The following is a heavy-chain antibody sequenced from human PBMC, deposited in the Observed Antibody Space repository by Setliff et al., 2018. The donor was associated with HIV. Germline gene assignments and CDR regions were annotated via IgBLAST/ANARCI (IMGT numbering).Heavy chain of an antibody. CDR3: VREFSWSAFYFDS. V-gene: IGHV1-18*01. Sequence: ASVKVSCKASGYTFTTSAISWVRQAPGQGLQWMGWSHTYNGNVNYARNFRGRVTMTTDASTSTAFMELYNLRSDDTAVYYCVREFSWSAFYFDSWGQGTQVTVSS. CDR2: SHTYNGNV. CDR1: GYTFTTSA. D-gene: IGHD2-8*02. J-gene: IGHJ4*02.